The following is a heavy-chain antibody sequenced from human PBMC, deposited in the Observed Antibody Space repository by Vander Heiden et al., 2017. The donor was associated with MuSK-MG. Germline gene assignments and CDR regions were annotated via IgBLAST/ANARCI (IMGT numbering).Heavy chain of an antibody. CDR1: GGPISSSSYY. CDR3: ARHLGIAAAGSMYNWFDP. J-gene: IGHJ5*02. CDR2: IYYSGST. Sequence: QLQLQESGPGLVKPSETLSLTCTVSGGPISSSSYYWGWIRQPPGKGLEWIGSIYYSGSTYYNPSLKSRVTISVDTSKNQFSLKLSSVTAADTAVYYCARHLGIAAAGSMYNWFDPWGQGTLVTVSS. D-gene: IGHD6-13*01. V-gene: IGHV4-39*01.